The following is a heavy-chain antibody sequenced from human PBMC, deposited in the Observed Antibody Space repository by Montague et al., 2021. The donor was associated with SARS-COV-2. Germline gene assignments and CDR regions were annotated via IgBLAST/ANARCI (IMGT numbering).Heavy chain of an antibody. D-gene: IGHD2-2*01. J-gene: IGHJ6*02. Sequence: SLRLSCAASGFTFRNYTINWVRQAPGKGLEWVSFVSSAGVYIHYADSLKGRFTITRDNAKNSVYLQMNSLRAEDTAVYYCARMYCSSTTCSPYYYGLDVWGQGTTVTVSS. CDR1: GFTFRNYT. CDR3: ARMYCSSTTCSPYYYGLDV. V-gene: IGHV3-21*01. CDR2: VSSAGVYI.